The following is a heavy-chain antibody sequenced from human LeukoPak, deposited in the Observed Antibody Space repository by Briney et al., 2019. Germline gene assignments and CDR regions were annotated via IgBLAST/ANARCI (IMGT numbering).Heavy chain of an antibody. Sequence: GGSLRLSCADSGFTFSSHWMNWARQAPGRGLEWVGNINPDGSETYYVDSMKGRFTISRDNAKDSVYLQMNTLRVEDTAVYYCLGSADRGWGQGTLVTVSS. CDR1: GFTFSSHW. J-gene: IGHJ4*02. V-gene: IGHV3-7*01. CDR2: INPDGSET. D-gene: IGHD6-25*01. CDR3: LGSADRG.